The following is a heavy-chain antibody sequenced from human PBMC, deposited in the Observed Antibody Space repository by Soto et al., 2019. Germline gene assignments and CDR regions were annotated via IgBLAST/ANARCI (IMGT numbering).Heavy chain of an antibody. CDR3: ARDRAYGGYADY. CDR1: GGTFSSDA. D-gene: IGHD5-12*01. J-gene: IGHJ4*02. CDR2: IIPIFGTA. V-gene: IGHV1-69*13. Sequence: SVKVSCKASGGTFSSDAISWVRQAPGQGLEWMGGIIPIFGTANYAQKFQGRVTITADESTSTAYMELSSLRSEDTAVYYCARDRAYGGYADYWGQGTLVTVSS.